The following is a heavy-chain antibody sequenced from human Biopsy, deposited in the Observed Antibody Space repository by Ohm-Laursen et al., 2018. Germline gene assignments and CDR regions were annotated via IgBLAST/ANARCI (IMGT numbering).Heavy chain of an antibody. CDR3: ARGDYFDSNGYFWFDP. Sequence: SQTLSLTCTVSGGSISSGGSYWSWIRQRPGKGPGWIGYIFNSANTYYNPSLKNLITISGDTSRNQFSLKLNSVTAADTAVYYCARGDYFDSNGYFWFDPWGQGTLVTVSS. J-gene: IGHJ5*02. CDR1: GGSISSGGSY. D-gene: IGHD3-22*01. V-gene: IGHV4-31*01. CDR2: IFNSANT.